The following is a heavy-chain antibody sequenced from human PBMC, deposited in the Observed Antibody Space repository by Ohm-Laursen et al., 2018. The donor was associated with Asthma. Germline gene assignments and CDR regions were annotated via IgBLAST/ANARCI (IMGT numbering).Heavy chain of an antibody. Sequence: SETLSPTWTVSGGSISSYYWSWIRQPPGKGLEWIGYIYYSGSTNYNPSLKSRVTISVDTSKNQFSLKLSSVTAADTAVYYCARVYYGSGSYYYFDYWGQGTLVTVSS. CDR1: GGSISSYY. J-gene: IGHJ4*02. D-gene: IGHD3-10*01. V-gene: IGHV4-59*01. CDR2: IYYSGST. CDR3: ARVYYGSGSYYYFDY.